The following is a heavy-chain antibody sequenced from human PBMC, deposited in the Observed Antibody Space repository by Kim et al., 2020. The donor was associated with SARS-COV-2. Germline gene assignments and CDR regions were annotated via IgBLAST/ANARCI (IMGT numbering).Heavy chain of an antibody. CDR2: IYYSGST. CDR3: ARDQMVRGVSLSGTYYYYGMDV. CDR1: GGSISSGGYY. J-gene: IGHJ6*02. Sequence: SETLSLTCTVSGGSISSGGYYWSWIRQHPGKGLEWIGYIYYSGSTYYNPSLKSRVTISVDTSKNQFSLKLSSVTAADTAVYYCARDQMVRGVSLSGTYYYYGMDVWGQGTTVTVSS. D-gene: IGHD3-10*01. V-gene: IGHV4-31*03.